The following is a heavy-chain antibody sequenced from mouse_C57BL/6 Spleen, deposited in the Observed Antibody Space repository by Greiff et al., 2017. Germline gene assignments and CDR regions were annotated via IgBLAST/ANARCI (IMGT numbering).Heavy chain of an antibody. V-gene: IGHV1-22*01. CDR1: GYTFTDYN. J-gene: IGHJ2*01. D-gene: IGHD2-4*01. CDR3: AREGYDYDGEYYFDY. Sequence: VHVKQSGPELVKPGASVKMSCKASGYTFTDYNMHWVKQSHGKSLEWIGYINPNNGGTSYNQKFKGKATLTVNKSSSTAYMELRSLTSEDSAVYYCAREGYDYDGEYYFDYWGQGTTLTVSS. CDR2: INPNNGGT.